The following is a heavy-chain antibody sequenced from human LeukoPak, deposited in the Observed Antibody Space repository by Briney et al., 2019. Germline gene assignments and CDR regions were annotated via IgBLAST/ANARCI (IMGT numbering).Heavy chain of an antibody. CDR1: GFTFSNAW. Sequence: PGGSLRLSCAASGFTFSNAWMSWVRQAPGKGLEWVGRIKSKTDGGTTDYAAPVKGRFTISRDDSKSIAYLQMNSLKTEDTAVYYCTRVDLLLSYYYYYMDVWGKGTTVTVSS. CDR2: IKSKTDGGTT. V-gene: IGHV3-15*01. CDR3: TRVDLLLSYYYYYMDV. J-gene: IGHJ6*03. D-gene: IGHD2-15*01.